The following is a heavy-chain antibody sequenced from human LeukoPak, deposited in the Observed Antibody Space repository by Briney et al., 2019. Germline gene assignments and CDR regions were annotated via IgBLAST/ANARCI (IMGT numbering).Heavy chain of an antibody. D-gene: IGHD3-22*01. V-gene: IGHV4-34*01. Sequence: SETLSLTCAVYGGSLSGYYWSWIRQPPGKGLEWIGEINHSGSTNYNPSLKSRVTISVDTSKNQFSLKLSSVTAADTAVYYCARRGGYYDSSGYLTFDYWGQGTLVTVSS. CDR3: ARRGGYYDSSGYLTFDY. CDR1: GGSLSGYY. CDR2: INHSGST. J-gene: IGHJ4*02.